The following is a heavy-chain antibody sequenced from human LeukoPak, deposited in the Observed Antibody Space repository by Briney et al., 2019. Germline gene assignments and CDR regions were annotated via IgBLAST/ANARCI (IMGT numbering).Heavy chain of an antibody. CDR2: IYYSGST. CDR1: GVPISIYY. V-gene: IGHV4-59*13. CDR3: ARGGPLRYFDWT. Sequence: PAEPLSLPCTVSGVPISIYYCSGTRQPPGKALEWIGYIYYSGSTNYNPSLKSRVTISVDTTKSQFSLKLSSVIAADTAVYYCARGGPLRYFDWTWGQGTLVTVSS. J-gene: IGHJ4*02. D-gene: IGHD3-9*01.